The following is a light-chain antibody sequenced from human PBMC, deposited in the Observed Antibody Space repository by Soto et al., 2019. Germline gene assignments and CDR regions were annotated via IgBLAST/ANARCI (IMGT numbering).Light chain of an antibody. J-gene: IGKJ1*01. CDR3: QQSYSPPWT. CDR2: AAK. CDR1: QPINTY. Sequence: DIQMTQPPSSLSASVGDRVTITCRPSQPINTYLKWYQQKAGKDPKLLISAAKSLQSGVPSRFSGSGSGTDFTLTINRLEPEDFAIYWCQQSYSPPWTFSQGTKGEFK. V-gene: IGKV1-39*01.